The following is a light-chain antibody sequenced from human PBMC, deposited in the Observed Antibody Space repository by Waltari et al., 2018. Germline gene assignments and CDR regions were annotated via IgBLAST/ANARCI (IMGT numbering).Light chain of an antibody. CDR2: ASS. CDR3: QQDSSTPLT. CDR1: QGINTE. J-gene: IGKJ4*01. Sequence: DIQMTQSPSSLSASLGDRVTVTCRASQGINTELSWYQQKPGKAPTLLIYASSTLQTGVSNRFSVSGAGTDFTLTINSLQPEDVAVYYCQQDSSTPLTFGGGTKVEI. V-gene: IGKV1-27*01.